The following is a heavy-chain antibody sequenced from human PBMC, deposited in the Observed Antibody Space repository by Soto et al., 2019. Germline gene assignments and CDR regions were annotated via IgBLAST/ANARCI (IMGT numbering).Heavy chain of an antibody. J-gene: IGHJ4*02. CDR1: GFTFSSYS. CDR2: ISSSSSYI. D-gene: IGHD2-15*01. V-gene: IGHV3-21*01. Sequence: PGGSLRLSCAASGFTFSSYSMNWVRQAPGKGLEWVSSISSSSSYIYYADSVKGRFTISRDNAKNSLYLQMNSLRAEDTAVYYCAREGVVVVAATPIRYIDYWGQGTLVTVSS. CDR3: AREGVVVVAATPIRYIDY.